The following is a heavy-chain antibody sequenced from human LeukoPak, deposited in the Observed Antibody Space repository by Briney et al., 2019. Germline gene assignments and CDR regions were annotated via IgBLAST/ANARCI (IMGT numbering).Heavy chain of an antibody. CDR2: ISSSSSYI. CDR3: ARFPGGAFDI. V-gene: IGHV3-21*01. CDR1: GFALSTFS. Sequence: PGGSLRLSCAASGFALSTFSMHWVRQAPGKGLEWVSSISSSSSYIYYADSVKGRFTISRDNAKNSLYLQMSSLRAEDTAVYCCARFPGGAFDIWGQGTMVTVSS. J-gene: IGHJ3*02.